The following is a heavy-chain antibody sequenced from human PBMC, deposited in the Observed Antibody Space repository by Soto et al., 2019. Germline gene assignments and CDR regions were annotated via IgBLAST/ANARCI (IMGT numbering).Heavy chain of an antibody. CDR3: ARANWYAEY. V-gene: IGHV4-59*11. CDR2: IYYNGNT. CDR1: GGSISNQY. J-gene: IGHJ4*02. Sequence: QVQLQESGPGLVKPSETLSLTCTVSGGSISNQYWSWIRQPPGKGLEWIGYIYYNGNTNYTPSLKSRVTMSVDTSKNQSSLKLSSVTAAGTAVYYWARANWYAEYWGQGTLVTVSS. D-gene: IGHD7-27*01.